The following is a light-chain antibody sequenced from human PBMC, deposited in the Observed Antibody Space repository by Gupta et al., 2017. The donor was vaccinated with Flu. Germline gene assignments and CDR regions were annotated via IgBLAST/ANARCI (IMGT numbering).Light chain of an antibody. CDR1: QSLLHSNGYNY. CDR2: WGS. J-gene: IGKJ1*01. V-gene: IGKV2-28*01. CDR3: RQSLQTPRT. Sequence: DIVMTQSPLSLPVTPGEPASISCRSSQSLLHSNGYNYLDWYLQKPGQSPQLLIYWGSHRASGVPDRFSGSGSGTDFTFKISRVEAEDVGVYYCRQSLQTPRTFGQGTKVEIK.